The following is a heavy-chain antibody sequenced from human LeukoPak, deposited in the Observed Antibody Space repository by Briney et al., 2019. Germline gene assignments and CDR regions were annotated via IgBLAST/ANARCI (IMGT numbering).Heavy chain of an antibody. D-gene: IGHD1-20*01. V-gene: IGHV4-39*07. CDR3: ARDYNLDWFDP. CDR1: GGSISTSNYY. J-gene: IGHJ5*02. CDR2: IFYSGST. Sequence: SETLSLTCTVSGGSISTSNYYWGWIRQPPGKGLEWIGNIFYSGSTYYSPSLKSRVTISLDTSRNQFSLKLNSVTAADTAVYYCARDYNLDWFDPWGQGTLVTVSS.